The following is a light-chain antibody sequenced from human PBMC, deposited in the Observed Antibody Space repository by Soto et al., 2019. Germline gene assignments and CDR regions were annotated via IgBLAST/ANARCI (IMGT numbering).Light chain of an antibody. V-gene: IGKV3-20*01. CDR2: DAS. CDR3: QQYGSSPRT. CDR1: RSMRSN. J-gene: IGKJ5*01. Sequence: ENAMTPSPSTLWVSPGERATHPCRASRSMRSNLAWYQQKPGQAPRLLIYDASSRATGIPDRFSGSGSGTDFTLTISRLEPEDFAVYYCQQYGSSPRTFGQGTRLEV.